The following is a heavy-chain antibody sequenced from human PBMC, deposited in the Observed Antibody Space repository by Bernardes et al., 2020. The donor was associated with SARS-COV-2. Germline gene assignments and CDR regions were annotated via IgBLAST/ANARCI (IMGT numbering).Heavy chain of an antibody. CDR1: GYTFTAYW. V-gene: IGHV5-51*01. J-gene: IGHJ6*02. CDR3: ARHGSYYYDSSGYYYYALDV. D-gene: IGHD3-22*01. Sequence: GESLKISCKGSGYTFTAYWIDWVPEMPGKGLEWMGIIYPGDSNTRYSTSFQGQVTISADKSISTVYLQWSSLKASDTAIYYFARHGSYYYDSSGYYYYALDVWGQGTTVTVSS. CDR2: IYPGDSNT.